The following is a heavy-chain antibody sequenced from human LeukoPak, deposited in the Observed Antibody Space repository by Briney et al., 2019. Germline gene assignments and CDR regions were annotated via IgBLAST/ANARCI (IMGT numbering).Heavy chain of an antibody. CDR2: ISYDGSNK. V-gene: IGHV3-30-3*01. J-gene: IGHJ4*02. CDR1: GFTFSSYA. CDR3: ARAPWITGTIDY. D-gene: IGHD1-7*01. Sequence: GGSLRLSCAASGFTFSSYAMHWVRQAPGKGLEWVAVISYDGSNKYYADSVKGRFTISRDNSKNTLYLQMNSLRAEDTAVYYCARAPWITGTIDYWGQGTLATVSS.